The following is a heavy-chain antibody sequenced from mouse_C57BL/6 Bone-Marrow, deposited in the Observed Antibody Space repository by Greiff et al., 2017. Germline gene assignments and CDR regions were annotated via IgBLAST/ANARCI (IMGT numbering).Heavy chain of an antibody. V-gene: IGHV1-72*01. CDR2: IDPNSGGT. CDR3: AHGSYFYWYFAV. CDR1: GYTFTSYW. Sequence: QVQLQQPGAELVKPGASVKLSCKASGYTFTSYWMHWVKQRPGRGIEWIGRIDPNSGGTKYNEKFKSKATLTVDKPSSTAYMQLSSLTSEDSAVYYCAHGSYFYWYFAVWGTGTTVTVSS. D-gene: IGHD1-1*02. J-gene: IGHJ1*03.